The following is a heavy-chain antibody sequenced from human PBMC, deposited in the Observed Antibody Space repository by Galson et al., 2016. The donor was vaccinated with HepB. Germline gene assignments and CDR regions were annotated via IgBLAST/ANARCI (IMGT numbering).Heavy chain of an antibody. Sequence: SLRLSCAASGFTFSSYWMHWVRQVPGKGLEWVSRINNDGSDTSYADSVKGRFTMSKDNAKTTLYLQMNSLRAEDTAVYHWARDRGYCTGTSWRNWFDPWGQGTLVTVSS. CDR2: INNDGSDT. D-gene: IGHD2-2*01. CDR3: ARDRGYCTGTSWRNWFDP. J-gene: IGHJ5*02. CDR1: GFTFSSYW. V-gene: IGHV3-74*01.